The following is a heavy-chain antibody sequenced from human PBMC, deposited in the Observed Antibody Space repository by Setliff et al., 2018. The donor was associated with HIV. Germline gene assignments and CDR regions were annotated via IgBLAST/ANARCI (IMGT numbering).Heavy chain of an antibody. J-gene: IGHJ4*02. Sequence: PSETLSLTCTVSDSGTYYWSWIRQPAGKGLEWIGRVSSRGDTNYNPSLKSRVTMSVDTSKNQFSLKLSSVTAADTAVYYCARAAAGNTGPFDLWGQGSPVTVSS. CDR1: DSGTYY. CDR2: VSSRGDT. CDR3: ARAAAGNTGPFDL. D-gene: IGHD4-17*01. V-gene: IGHV4-4*07.